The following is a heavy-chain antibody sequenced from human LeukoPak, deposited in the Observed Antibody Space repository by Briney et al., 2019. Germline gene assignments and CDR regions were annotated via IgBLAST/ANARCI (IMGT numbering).Heavy chain of an antibody. D-gene: IGHD4-17*01. V-gene: IGHV1-2*04. J-gene: IGHJ3*02. CDR2: INPNSGGT. Sequence: ASVKVSCKASGYTFTGYYMHWVRQAPGQGLEWMGWINPNSGGTNYAQKFQGWVTMTRDTSISTAYMELSRPRSDDTAVYYCARDGYGDYGDAFDIWGQGTMVTVSS. CDR3: ARDGYGDYGDAFDI. CDR1: GYTFTGYY.